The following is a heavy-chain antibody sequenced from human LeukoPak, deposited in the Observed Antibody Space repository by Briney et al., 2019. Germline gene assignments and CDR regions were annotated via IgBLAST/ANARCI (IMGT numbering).Heavy chain of an antibody. CDR3: ASNRPKYSSGWYVWFDP. V-gene: IGHV4-39*01. CDR2: IYYSGST. D-gene: IGHD6-19*01. CDR1: GGSISSSYYY. J-gene: IGHJ5*02. Sequence: NPSETLSLTCTVSGGSISSSYYYWGWIRQPPGKGLEWIGSIYYSGSTYYNPSLKSRVTISVDTSKNQFSLKLSSVTAADTAVYYCASNRPKYSSGWYVWFDPWGQGTLVTVSS.